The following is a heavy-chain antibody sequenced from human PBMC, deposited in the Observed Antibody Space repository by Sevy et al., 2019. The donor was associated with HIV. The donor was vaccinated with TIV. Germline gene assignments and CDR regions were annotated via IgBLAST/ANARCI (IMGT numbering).Heavy chain of an antibody. Sequence: SETLSLTCTVSGGSISSYYWSWIRQPAGKGLEWIGRIYTSGSTNYNPSLKSRVTMSVDTSKNQFSLKLSSVTAADTAVYYCAREDVDTATDAFDIWGQRTMVTVSS. CDR3: AREDVDTATDAFDI. J-gene: IGHJ3*02. D-gene: IGHD5-18*01. V-gene: IGHV4-4*07. CDR2: IYTSGST. CDR1: GGSISSYY.